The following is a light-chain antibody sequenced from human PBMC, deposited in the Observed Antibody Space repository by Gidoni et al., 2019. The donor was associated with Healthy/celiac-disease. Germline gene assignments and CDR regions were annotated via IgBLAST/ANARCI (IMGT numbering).Light chain of an antibody. CDR3: PIP. Sequence: VSSNLAWYQQKPGQAPRLLIYGASTRATGIPARFSGSGSGTEFTLTISSLQSEDFAVYYCPIPFGPGTKVDIK. V-gene: IGKV3-15*01. CDR2: GAS. J-gene: IGKJ3*01. CDR1: VSSN.